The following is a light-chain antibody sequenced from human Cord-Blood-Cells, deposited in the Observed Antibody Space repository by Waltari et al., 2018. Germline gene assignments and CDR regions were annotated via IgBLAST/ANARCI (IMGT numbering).Light chain of an antibody. J-gene: IGKJ4*01. Sequence: DIQMTQSLSSLSAAVGDRVTITCRASQSISSYLNWYQQKPGKAPKLLIYAASSLQSGVPSRFSGSGSGTDFTLTIISLQPEDFATYYCQQSYSTPLTFGGGTKVEIK. V-gene: IGKV1-39*01. CDR1: QSISSY. CDR2: AAS. CDR3: QQSYSTPLT.